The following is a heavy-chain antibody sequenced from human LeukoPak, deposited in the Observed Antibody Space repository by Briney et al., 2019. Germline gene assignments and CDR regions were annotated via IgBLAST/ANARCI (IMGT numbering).Heavy chain of an antibody. CDR3: ARYYYGSGSYENWFDP. CDR2: IYYSGST. Sequence: SETLSLTCTVSGGSISSYYWSWIRQPPGKGLEWIGYIYYSGSTNYNPSLKSRVTISVDTSKNQFSLKLSSETAADTAVYYCARYYYGSGSYENWFDPWGQGTLVTVSS. V-gene: IGHV4-59*01. D-gene: IGHD3-10*01. J-gene: IGHJ5*02. CDR1: GGSISSYY.